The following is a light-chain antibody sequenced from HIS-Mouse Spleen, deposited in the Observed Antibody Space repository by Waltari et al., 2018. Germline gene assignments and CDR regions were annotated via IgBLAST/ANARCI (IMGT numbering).Light chain of an antibody. CDR1: TLRSYY. CDR2: GKN. Sequence: SSELTHAPAVSVALGRTVRITCQGDTLRSYYASWYQQKPGQAPVLVIYGKNNRPSGIPDRFSGSSSGNTASLTITGAQAEDEADYYCNSRDSSGNHLVFGGGTKLTVL. V-gene: IGLV3-19*01. J-gene: IGLJ3*02. CDR3: NSRDSSGNHLV.